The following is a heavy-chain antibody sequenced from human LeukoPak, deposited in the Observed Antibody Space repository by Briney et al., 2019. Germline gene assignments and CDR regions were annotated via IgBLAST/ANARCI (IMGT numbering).Heavy chain of an antibody. D-gene: IGHD3-22*01. CDR1: GFTFSSYG. CDR2: ISYDKNNK. J-gene: IGHJ4*02. CDR3: ATGPIYDTSDY. V-gene: IGHV3-30*03. Sequence: GGSLRLSCAASGFTFSSYGMHWVRQAPGKGLEWVAVISYDKNNKYYADSVRGRFTISRDNSKNTLYLQMNSLRAEDTAVYYCATGPIYDTSDYWGQGTLVTVSS.